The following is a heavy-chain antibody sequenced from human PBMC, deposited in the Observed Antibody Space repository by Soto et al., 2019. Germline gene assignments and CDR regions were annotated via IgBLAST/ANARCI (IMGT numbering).Heavy chain of an antibody. CDR1: GFTFSSYA. CDR3: AKYDFWSGYPGYYYYYMDV. V-gene: IGHV3-23*01. Sequence: GGSLRLSCAASGFTFSSYAMSWVRQAPGKGLEWVSAISGSGGSTYYADSVKGRFTISRDNSKNTLYLQMNSLRAEDTAVYYCAKYDFWSGYPGYYYYYMDVWGKGTTVTVSS. CDR2: ISGSGGST. J-gene: IGHJ6*03. D-gene: IGHD3-3*01.